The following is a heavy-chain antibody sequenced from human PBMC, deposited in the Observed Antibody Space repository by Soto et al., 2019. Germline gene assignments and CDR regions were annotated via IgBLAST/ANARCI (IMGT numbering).Heavy chain of an antibody. D-gene: IGHD3-22*01. CDR2: ISANSGNT. CDR3: ATAGNYDSSGRDF. J-gene: IGHJ4*02. CDR1: WFIFHNYA. V-gene: IGHV1-18*04. Sequence: ASVKVSFKAFWFIFHNYAISCVRQAPGQGLEWMGWISANSGNTNYAQKLQGRVTMTTDTSTSTAYMELRSLRSDDTAVYYCATAGNYDSSGRDFWGQGTLVTVSS.